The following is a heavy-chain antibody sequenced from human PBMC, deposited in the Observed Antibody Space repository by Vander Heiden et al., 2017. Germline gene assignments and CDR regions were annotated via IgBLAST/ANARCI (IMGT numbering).Heavy chain of an antibody. D-gene: IGHD3-22*01. CDR2: ISGRGGST. CDR3: AKEKANGYYRDAFDM. J-gene: IGHJ3*02. V-gene: IGHV3-23*01. CDR1: GCTFINYA. Sequence: EVQLLESGGDLVQPGGSLRLSCAASGCTFINYAMNWVRPAPGKGLEWVSGISGRGGSTYYADFVRGRFTISRDNSQNTLYLQMNSLRADDTAKYYCAKEKANGYYRDAFDMGGQGTMVTVSA.